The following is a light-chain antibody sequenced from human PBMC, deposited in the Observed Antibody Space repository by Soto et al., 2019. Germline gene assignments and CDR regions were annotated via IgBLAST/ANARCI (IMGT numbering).Light chain of an antibody. CDR1: QSISSY. CDR2: AAS. Sequence: DIKMTQSPSSLSASVGDRFTITSRASQSISSYLNWYQKKPGKAPKLLIYAASSLQSGVPSRFSGSGSGTDFTLTISSLQPEDFATYYCQQSYSTPWTFGQGTKVEIK. J-gene: IGKJ1*01. V-gene: IGKV1-39*01. CDR3: QQSYSTPWT.